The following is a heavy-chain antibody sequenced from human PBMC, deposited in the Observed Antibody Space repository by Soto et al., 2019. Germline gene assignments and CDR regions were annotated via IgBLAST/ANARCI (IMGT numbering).Heavy chain of an antibody. J-gene: IGHJ5*02. V-gene: IGHV1-18*01. D-gene: IGHD5-12*01. CDR1: GYTFTSYG. CDR2: ISAYNGNT. CDR3: ARATSGYSGYCSPFDP. Sequence: QVQLVQSGAEVKKPGASVKVSCKASGYTFTSYGISWVRQAPGQGLEWMGWISAYNGNTKYAQKIQDRITMTTDTSTNTAYIELRSLRSDDTAVHYCARATSGYSGYCSPFDPWGQGTLVTVSS.